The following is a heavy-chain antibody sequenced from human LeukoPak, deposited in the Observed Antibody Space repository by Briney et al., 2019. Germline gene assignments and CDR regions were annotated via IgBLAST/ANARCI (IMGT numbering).Heavy chain of an antibody. J-gene: IGHJ4*02. CDR1: GYTFTGYY. Sequence: ASVKASCKPSGYTFTGYYMHWVRQAPGQGLEWMGWINPNIGGTNYAQKFQGRVTMTTDTSISTAYMELSRLRSDDTAVYYCASSRYSSSWYSFDYWGQGTLVTVSS. CDR2: INPNIGGT. V-gene: IGHV1-2*02. D-gene: IGHD6-13*01. CDR3: ASSRYSSSWYSFDY.